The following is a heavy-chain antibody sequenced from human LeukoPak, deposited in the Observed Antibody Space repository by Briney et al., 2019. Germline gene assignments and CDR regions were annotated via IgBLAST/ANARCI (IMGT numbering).Heavy chain of an antibody. V-gene: IGHV3-53*01. CDR2: MYSSGNI. CDR3: ARIGHDLYQTFDS. CDR1: GFIVSDHY. D-gene: IGHD2-2*01. Sequence: GGSLRLSCAASGFIVSDHYMGWVRQAPGKGLDWVSVMYSSGNIHYADSVEGRFTISRDNSKNTLYLQMNSVRAEDTAVYYCARIGHDLYQTFDSWGHGTLITVSS. J-gene: IGHJ5*01.